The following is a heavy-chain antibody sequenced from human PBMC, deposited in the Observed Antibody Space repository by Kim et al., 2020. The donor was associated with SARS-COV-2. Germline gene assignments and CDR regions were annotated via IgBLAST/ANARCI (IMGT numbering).Heavy chain of an antibody. CDR1: GFSLTTREMC. Sequence: SGPTLVKPTQTLTLTCTFSGFSLTTREMCVTWIRQPPGKALEWLARIDWDNDKFYSTSLKTRLTISRDTSKNQVVLTMTNMDPVDTATYYCARRRGARQQGGYLDYWGQGTLVTVSS. CDR2: IDWDNDK. J-gene: IGHJ4*02. V-gene: IGHV2-70*17. D-gene: IGHD2-15*01. CDR3: ARRRGARQQGGYLDY.